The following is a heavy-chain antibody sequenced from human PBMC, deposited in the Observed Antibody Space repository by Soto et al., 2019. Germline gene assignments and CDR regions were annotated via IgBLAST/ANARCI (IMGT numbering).Heavy chain of an antibody. CDR2: IIPIFGTA. CDR3: ARGSGMGAPDGSFDI. CDR1: GDTCGTYG. Sequence: SVKVSCAASGDTCGTYGLTWVRPAPGQGLEWMGGIIPIFGTANYAQKFQGGVTITADKSTSTAYMELSSLRSEDTAVYYCARGSGMGAPDGSFDIWGQGTMVNVS. V-gene: IGHV1-69*06. J-gene: IGHJ3*02. D-gene: IGHD1-26*01.